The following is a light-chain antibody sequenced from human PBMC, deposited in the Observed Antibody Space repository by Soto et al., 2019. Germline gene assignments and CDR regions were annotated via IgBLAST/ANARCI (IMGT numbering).Light chain of an antibody. CDR3: QQYGSSPRYS. Sequence: ENGLSQSPGTMSLSLGERGTLSCGASQSVSSNSLAWYQQKPGQAPRLLIYATSNRATGIPDRFSGSGSGTDFTLTISRLEPEDFAVYYCQQYGSSPRYSFGQGTKLEIK. V-gene: IGKV3-20*01. CDR2: ATS. CDR1: QSVSSNS. J-gene: IGKJ2*03.